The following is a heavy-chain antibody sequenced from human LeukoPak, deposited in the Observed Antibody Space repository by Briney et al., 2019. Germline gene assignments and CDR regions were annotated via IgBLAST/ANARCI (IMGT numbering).Heavy chain of an antibody. CDR2: INPNSGGT. J-gene: IGHJ4*02. V-gene: IGHV1-2*02. CDR3: ARDGSGVWFDY. Sequence: GASVKVSCKASGYTFTGHYIHWVRQAPGQGLEWMGWINPNSGGTNSAQKFQGRVTMTRDTSISTAYMELSRLRSDDTAVYFCARDGSGVWFDYWGQGTLVTVSS. D-gene: IGHD3-10*01. CDR1: GYTFTGHY.